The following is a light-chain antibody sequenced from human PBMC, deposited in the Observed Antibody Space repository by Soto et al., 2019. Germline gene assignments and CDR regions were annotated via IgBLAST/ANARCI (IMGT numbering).Light chain of an antibody. CDR3: QQYALWPLT. Sequence: EIVMTQSPATLSVSPGERATLSCRASQSLKTDGQPFSDYLAWYQQKPGQAPRLLIHGASIRATGVPARFSGSGSVTEFTLTISSLQSEDFAAYFFQQYALWPLTFGGGTNVQIK. CDR1: QSLKTDGQPFSDY. V-gene: IGKV3-15*01. CDR2: GAS. J-gene: IGKJ4*01.